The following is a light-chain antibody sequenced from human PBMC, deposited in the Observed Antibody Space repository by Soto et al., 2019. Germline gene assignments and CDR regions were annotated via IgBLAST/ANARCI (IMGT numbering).Light chain of an antibody. J-gene: IGKJ4*01. CDR2: GAS. Sequence: EIVMTQSPATLSMSPGERVSISCRASQTVSNNLAWYQQKPGQAPRLLIYGASTRAIGVAARFSGSESGTECTLPITSLQYEDFAVYYCQQYHKWPPFTFGGGTVVEIK. CDR1: QTVSNN. V-gene: IGKV3-15*01. CDR3: QQYHKWPPFT.